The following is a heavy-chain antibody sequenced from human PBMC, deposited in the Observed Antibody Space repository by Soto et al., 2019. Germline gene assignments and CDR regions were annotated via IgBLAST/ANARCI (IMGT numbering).Heavy chain of an antibody. CDR2: SSATGSGT. V-gene: IGHV3-23*01. CDR1: GFTFSSYG. D-gene: IGHD1-7*01. CDR3: AKDRRAGGNYGFYSDF. J-gene: IGHJ4*02. Sequence: PGVSLRLSCAASGFTFSSYGMTWVRQAPGKGLEWVSFSSATGSGTYYADSVKGRFTISRDNSKNTLHLQMTSLRADDTAVYYCAKDRRAGGNYGFYSDFWGQGALVTVSS.